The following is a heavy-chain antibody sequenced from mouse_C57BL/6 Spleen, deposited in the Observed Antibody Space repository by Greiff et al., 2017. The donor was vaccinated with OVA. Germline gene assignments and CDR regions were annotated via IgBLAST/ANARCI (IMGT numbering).Heavy chain of an antibody. CDR2: ISYDGSN. Sequence: EVKLMESGPGLVKPSQSLSLTCSVTGYSITSGYYWNWIRQFPGNKLEWMGYISYDGSNNYNPSLKNRISITRDTSKNQFFLKLNSVTTEDTATYYCARARDYSKGDYWGQGTTLTVSS. D-gene: IGHD2-5*01. J-gene: IGHJ2*01. V-gene: IGHV3-6*01. CDR1: GYSITSGYY. CDR3: ARARDYSKGDY.